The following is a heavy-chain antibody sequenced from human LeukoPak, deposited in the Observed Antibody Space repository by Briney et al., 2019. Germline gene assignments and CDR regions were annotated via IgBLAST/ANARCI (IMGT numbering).Heavy chain of an antibody. D-gene: IGHD6-13*01. V-gene: IGHV5-51*01. CDR2: IYPGDSDT. CDR1: GYSFSNYY. CDR3: ARVAAAGTFGAFDI. J-gene: IGHJ3*02. Sequence: GESLKISCQGSGYSFSNYYIAWVRQMPGKGLGWRAIIYPGDSDTRYTLSFQGRVTISADKSISTAYLQWSSLEASDTAMYYCARVAAAGTFGAFDIWGQGTMVTVSS.